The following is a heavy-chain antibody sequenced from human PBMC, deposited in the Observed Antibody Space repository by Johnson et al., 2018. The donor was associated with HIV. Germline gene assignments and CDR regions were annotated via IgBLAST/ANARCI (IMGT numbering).Heavy chain of an antibody. CDR1: GFTFSSYG. J-gene: IGHJ3*02. CDR3: ARATMSYKVWLQLSAAFDI. V-gene: IGHV3-7*01. Sequence: VQLVESGGGVVQPGRSLRLSCAASGFTFSSYGMHWVRQAPGKGLEWVANIKQDGSEKYYVDSVKGRFTIYRDNAKNSLYLQMNSLRAEDTAVYDCARATMSYKVWLQLSAAFDIWGQGTMVTVSS. CDR2: IKQDGSEK. D-gene: IGHD5-24*01.